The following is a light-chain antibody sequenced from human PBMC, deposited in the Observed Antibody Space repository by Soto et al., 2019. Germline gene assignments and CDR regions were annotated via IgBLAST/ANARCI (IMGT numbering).Light chain of an antibody. CDR3: QQYGSSRWT. CDR1: QSVSSSY. CDR2: GAS. J-gene: IGKJ1*01. Sequence: ERVLIPSVAASSKYQGERATLSCRASQSVSSSYLAWYQQNRGQAPRLLIYGASSRAPGIPDRFGGSGSGTDFTLTISRLEPEDFAVYYCQQYGSSRWTFGQGLRMDIK. V-gene: IGKV3-20*01.